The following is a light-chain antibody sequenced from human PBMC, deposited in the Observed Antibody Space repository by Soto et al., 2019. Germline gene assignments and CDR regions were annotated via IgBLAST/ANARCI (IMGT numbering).Light chain of an antibody. CDR1: QSISTW. Sequence: DIQMTQSPSTLSASVGDRVTITCRASQSISTWLAWYQQKPGKAPKLLIYNASSLEGGVPSRFGGSGSGTLFNITISSLHPDDFATYYCQQYNTYPLTFGGGTKV. J-gene: IGKJ4*01. CDR3: QQYNTYPLT. CDR2: NAS. V-gene: IGKV1-5*03.